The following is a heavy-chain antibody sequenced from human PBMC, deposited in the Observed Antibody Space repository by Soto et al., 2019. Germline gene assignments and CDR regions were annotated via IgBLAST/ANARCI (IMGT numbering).Heavy chain of an antibody. Sequence: QVQLVQSGAEVKKPGASVKVSCKASGYTFTSYDINWVRQATGQGLEWMGWMNPNSGNTGYAQKFQGRVTMTRNTXIXRAYMELSSLRSEDTAVYYCARAGANIHYYYYGMDVWGQGTTVTVSS. D-gene: IGHD3-10*01. CDR2: MNPNSGNT. V-gene: IGHV1-8*01. CDR1: GYTFTSYD. J-gene: IGHJ6*02. CDR3: ARAGANIHYYYYGMDV.